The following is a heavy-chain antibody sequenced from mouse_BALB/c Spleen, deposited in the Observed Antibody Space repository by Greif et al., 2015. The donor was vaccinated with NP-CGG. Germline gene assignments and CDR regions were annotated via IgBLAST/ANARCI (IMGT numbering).Heavy chain of an antibody. CDR2: ISDGGSYI. CDR3: ARDGNYWYFDV. D-gene: IGHD2-1*01. CDR1: GFTFSDYY. J-gene: IGHJ1*01. V-gene: IGHV5-4*02. Sequence: EVMLVESGGGLVKPGGSLKLTCAASGFTFSDYYMYWVRQTPEKRLEWVATISDGGSYIYYPDSVKGRFTISRDNAKNNLYLQMSSLKSEDTAMYYCARDGNYWYFDVWGAGTTVTVSS.